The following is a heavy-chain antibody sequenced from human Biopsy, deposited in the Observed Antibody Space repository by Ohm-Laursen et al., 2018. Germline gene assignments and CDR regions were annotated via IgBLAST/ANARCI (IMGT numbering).Heavy chain of an antibody. D-gene: IGHD4-23*01. J-gene: IGHJ1*01. CDR3: ARGSNEYGGLYFPH. CDR2: ISHTGYT. V-gene: IGHV4-59*11. Sequence: PPGTLSLTCTVSGGPFTGHYWTWIRQPPGKGLEWIGHISHTGYTSYKSSLKSRVTISLDTSRKHFSLRLTSLAAADTAVYYCARGSNEYGGLYFPHWGQGTLLTVSS. CDR1: GGPFTGHY.